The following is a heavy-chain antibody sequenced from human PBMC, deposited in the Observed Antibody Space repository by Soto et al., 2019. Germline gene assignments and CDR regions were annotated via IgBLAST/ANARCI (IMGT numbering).Heavy chain of an antibody. J-gene: IGHJ4*02. CDR2: ISPKSGGT. D-gene: IGHD3-9*01. CDR3: ARPPGYISDWYYFDL. CDR1: GYSFIDYY. Sequence: ASVKVSCQAAGYSFIDYYIHWVRQAPGQGFERMGRISPKSGGTNYAQKFEGRVTMTWDTSLNTAYMELSSLISDDTAVYYCARPPGYISDWYYFDLWGQGTLVTVSS. V-gene: IGHV1-2*02.